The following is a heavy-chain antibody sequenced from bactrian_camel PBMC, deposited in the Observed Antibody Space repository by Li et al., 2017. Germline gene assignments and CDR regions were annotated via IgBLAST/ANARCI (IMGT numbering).Heavy chain of an antibody. D-gene: IGHD6*01. V-gene: IGHV3S25*01. CDR1: GFTFSSVW. CDR3: VREATYGNIWWAFHS. J-gene: IGHJ6*01. CDR2: ISGGGSSTRYFE. Sequence: QVQLVESGGGLVQPGGSLRLSCAASGFTFSSVWMNLVRQAPGKGLEWVAAISGGGSSTRYFEYYEESVKGRFTISRDNTKNTVALQMNSLKPEDTAMYYCVREATYGNIWWAFHSWGQGTQVTVS.